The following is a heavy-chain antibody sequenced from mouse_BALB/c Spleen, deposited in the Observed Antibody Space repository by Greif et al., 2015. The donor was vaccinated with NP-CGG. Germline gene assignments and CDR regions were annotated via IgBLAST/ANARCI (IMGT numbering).Heavy chain of an antibody. Sequence: EVKLEESGGVLVQPGGSLKLSCAASGFTFSSYTMSWVRQTPEKRLEWFAYISNGGGSTYYPDTVKGRFTISRDNAKNTLYLQMSSLKSEDTDMYYCARHGNYAMDYWGQGTSVTVSS. CDR2: ISNGGGST. J-gene: IGHJ4*01. CDR3: ARHGNYAMDY. V-gene: IGHV5-12-2*01. CDR1: GFTFSSYT. D-gene: IGHD1-1*02.